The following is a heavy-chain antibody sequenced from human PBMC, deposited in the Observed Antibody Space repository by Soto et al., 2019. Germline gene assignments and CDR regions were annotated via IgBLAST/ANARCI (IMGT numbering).Heavy chain of an antibody. D-gene: IGHD6-13*01. Sequence: QVQLVESGGGVVQPGRSLRLSCAASGFTFSSYGMHWVRQAPGKGLEWVAVIWYDGSNKYYADSVKGRFTISRDNSKNTLYLQMNSLRAEDTAVYYGARGGSSWPFDPWGQGTLVTVSS. J-gene: IGHJ5*02. V-gene: IGHV3-33*01. CDR3: ARGGSSWPFDP. CDR1: GFTFSSYG. CDR2: IWYDGSNK.